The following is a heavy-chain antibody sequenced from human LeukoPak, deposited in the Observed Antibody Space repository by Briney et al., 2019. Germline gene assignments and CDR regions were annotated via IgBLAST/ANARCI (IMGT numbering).Heavy chain of an antibody. D-gene: IGHD3-3*01. V-gene: IGHV1-2*02. CDR2: INPNSGGT. CDR1: GYTFTGYY. Sequence: GASVKVSCKASGYTFTGYYMHWVRQAPGQGLEWMGWINPNSGGTNYAQKFQGRVTMTRDTSISTAYMELSRLRSDDTAVYYCARVVLRVGIRFDPWGQGTLVTVSS. CDR3: ARVVLRVGIRFDP. J-gene: IGHJ5*02.